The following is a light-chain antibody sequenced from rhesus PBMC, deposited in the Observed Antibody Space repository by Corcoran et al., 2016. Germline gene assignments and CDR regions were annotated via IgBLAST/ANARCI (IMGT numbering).Light chain of an antibody. Sequence: EIVMTQSPATLSLSPGERATLSCRASQRVSSYVAWYQQKPEQAPRLLIYGASSRATGIPERFSGSGSGTDFTLIISSLEPEDVRVYYCQQYNNWNSFGQGTKVEIK. CDR1: QRVSSY. CDR3: QQYNNWNS. V-gene: IGKV3S9*01. J-gene: IGKJ2*01. CDR2: GAS.